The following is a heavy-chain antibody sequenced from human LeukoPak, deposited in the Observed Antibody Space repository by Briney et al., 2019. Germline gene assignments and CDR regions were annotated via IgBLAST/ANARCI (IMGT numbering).Heavy chain of an antibody. CDR1: GYTFTSYA. CDR2: INTNTGNP. V-gene: IGHV7-4-1*02. Sequence: ASVKVSCKASGYTFTSYAMNWVRQAPGQGLEWMGWINTNTGNPTYAQGFTGRFVFSLDTSVSTAYLQISSLKAEDTAVDYCAMDDYDILTGYYNRDYWGQGTLVTVSS. D-gene: IGHD3-9*01. CDR3: AMDDYDILTGYYNRDY. J-gene: IGHJ4*02.